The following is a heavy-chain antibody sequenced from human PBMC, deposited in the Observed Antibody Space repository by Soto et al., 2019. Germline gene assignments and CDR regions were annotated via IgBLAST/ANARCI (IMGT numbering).Heavy chain of an antibody. D-gene: IGHD3-10*01. Sequence: QITLKESGPTLVKPTQTLTLTCTFSGFSLSTSGVGVGWIRQPPGKALEWLALIYWDDDKRYSPSLKTRLTNPKNTCNNLVFFTMTNLVHVYTSSYSGAHSLIPSWASRGAFDYWGQGTLVTVSS. CDR1: GFSLSTSGVG. CDR2: IYWDDDK. V-gene: IGHV2-5*02. CDR3: AHSLIPSWASRGAFDY. J-gene: IGHJ4*02.